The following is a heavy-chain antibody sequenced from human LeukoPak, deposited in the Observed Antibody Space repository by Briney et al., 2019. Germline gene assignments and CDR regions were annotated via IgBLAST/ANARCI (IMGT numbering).Heavy chain of an antibody. CDR2: IYYSGTT. V-gene: IGHV4-59*08. J-gene: IGHJ4*02. CDR3: ARSAYSSGFYCFDF. D-gene: IGHD3-22*01. CDR1: GGSISNYY. Sequence: SETLSLTCTVSGGSISNYYWSWIRQPPGKGLEWIGYIYYSGTTNYNPSLKSRVTMSIDTSKNQFSLKLRSVTAADTAVYYCARSAYSSGFYCFDFWGQGALVTVSS.